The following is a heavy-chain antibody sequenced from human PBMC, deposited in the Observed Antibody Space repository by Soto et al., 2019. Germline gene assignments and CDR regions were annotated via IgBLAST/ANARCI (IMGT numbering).Heavy chain of an antibody. Sequence: QVHLVQSGAEVKKPGASVKVSCQGSGYAFTTYGITWVRQAPGQGLEWMGWISAHNGNTNYAQKLQGIVTVTSDTSTSTAYMELRSLRYDDTAVYYCARGRYGDYWGQGALVTVSS. CDR3: ARGRYGDY. CDR1: GYAFTTYG. V-gene: IGHV1-18*01. CDR2: ISAHNGNT. D-gene: IGHD1-1*01. J-gene: IGHJ4*02.